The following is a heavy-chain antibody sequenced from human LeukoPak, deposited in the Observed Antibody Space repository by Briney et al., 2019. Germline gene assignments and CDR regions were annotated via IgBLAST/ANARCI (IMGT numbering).Heavy chain of an antibody. V-gene: IGHV1-46*01. D-gene: IGHD3-10*01. CDR1: GYTFTSYY. CDR3: ARGGLLWFGEYCPVP. J-gene: IGHJ5*02. Sequence: ASVKVSCKASGYTFTSYYMHWVRQAPGQGLEWMGIINPSGGSTSYAQKFQGRVTMTRDTSTSTVYMELSSLRSEDTAVYYCARGGLLWFGEYCPVPWGQGTLVTVSS. CDR2: INPSGGST.